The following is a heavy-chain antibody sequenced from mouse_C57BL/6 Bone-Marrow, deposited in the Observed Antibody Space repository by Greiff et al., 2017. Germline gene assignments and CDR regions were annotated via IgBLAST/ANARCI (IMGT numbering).Heavy chain of an antibody. CDR2: INPSSGYT. Sequence: VKLMESGAELARPGASVKMSCKASGYTFTSYTMHWVKQRPGQGLEWIGYINPSSGYTKYNQKFKDKATLTADKSSSTAYMQLSSLTSEDSAVYYCARFPYYYGSSPWFAYWGQGTLVTVSA. J-gene: IGHJ3*01. D-gene: IGHD1-1*01. CDR1: GYTFTSYT. V-gene: IGHV1-4*01. CDR3: ARFPYYYGSSPWFAY.